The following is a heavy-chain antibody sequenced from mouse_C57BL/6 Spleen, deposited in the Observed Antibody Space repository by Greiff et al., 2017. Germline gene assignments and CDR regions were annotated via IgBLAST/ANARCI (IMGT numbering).Heavy chain of an antibody. D-gene: IGHD1-1*01. Sequence: QVQLKESGPELVKPGASVKLSCKASGYTFTSYDINWVKQRPGQGLEWIGWIYPRDGSTKYNEKFKGKATLTVDTSSSTAYMELHSLTSEDSAVYFCARFLITSVVATDYWGQGTTLTVSS. J-gene: IGHJ2*01. V-gene: IGHV1-85*01. CDR2: IYPRDGST. CDR1: GYTFTSYD. CDR3: ARFLITSVVATDY.